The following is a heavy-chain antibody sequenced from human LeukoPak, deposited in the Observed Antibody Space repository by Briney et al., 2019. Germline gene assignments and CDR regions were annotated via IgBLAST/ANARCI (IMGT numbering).Heavy chain of an antibody. CDR3: AKILSYSSSWCQFDY. CDR1: GFTFSSYA. CDR2: ISGSGGST. J-gene: IGHJ4*02. V-gene: IGHV3-23*01. D-gene: IGHD6-13*01. Sequence: GGSLRLSCAASGFTFSSYAMSWVRQAPGKGLEWVSAISGSGGSTYYADSVKGRFTISRDNSKNTLYLQMNSLRAEDTAVYYCAKILSYSSSWCQFDYWGQGTLVTVSS.